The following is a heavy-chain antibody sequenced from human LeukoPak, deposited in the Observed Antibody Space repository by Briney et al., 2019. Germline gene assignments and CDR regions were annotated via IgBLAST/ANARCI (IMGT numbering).Heavy chain of an antibody. Sequence: GGSLRLSCAASGFTSGSSAMSWVRQAPGKGLEWVSGISKSGDSRYYAASVKGRFTISRDNSKNSLFLQMDSLRAEDTAVYYCAKGYYDYVWGSYRYGPAAFDYWGQGTLVTVSS. CDR1: GFTSGSSA. CDR3: AKGYYDYVWGSYRYGPAAFDY. J-gene: IGHJ4*02. CDR2: ISKSGDSR. D-gene: IGHD3-16*02. V-gene: IGHV3-23*01.